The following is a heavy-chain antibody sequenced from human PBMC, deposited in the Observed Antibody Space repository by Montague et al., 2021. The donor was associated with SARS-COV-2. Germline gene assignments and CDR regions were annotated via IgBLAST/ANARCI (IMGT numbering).Heavy chain of an antibody. CDR2: VHDIESS. CDR1: GGSISRYF. D-gene: IGHD3-16*01. V-gene: IGHV4-59*01. J-gene: IGHJ4*02. CDR3: ARVTLGGRDGRTRQYDGLDS. Sequence: SGTLSLTCTVSGGSISRYFWNWIRQTPGKGLEWMGYVHDIESSIYNPSLQSRITILLDTPKNQFSLRLNAVTAAGTAVYYCARVTLGGRDGRTRQYDGLDSWGQGILVTVSS.